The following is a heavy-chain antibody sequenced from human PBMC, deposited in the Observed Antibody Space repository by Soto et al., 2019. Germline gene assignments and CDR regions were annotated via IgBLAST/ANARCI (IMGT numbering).Heavy chain of an antibody. Sequence: GGSLRLSCAASGFTFSSYSMNWVRQAPGKGLEWVSYISSSSSTIYYADSVKGRFTISRDNAKNSLYLQMNSLRDEDTAVYYCARDTYYYDSSGYRHYYYGMDVWGQGTTVNVSS. J-gene: IGHJ6*02. CDR3: ARDTYYYDSSGYRHYYYGMDV. V-gene: IGHV3-48*02. CDR2: ISSSSSTI. CDR1: GFTFSSYS. D-gene: IGHD3-22*01.